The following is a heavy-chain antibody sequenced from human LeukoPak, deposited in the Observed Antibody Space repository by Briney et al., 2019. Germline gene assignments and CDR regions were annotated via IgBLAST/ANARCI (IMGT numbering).Heavy chain of an antibody. V-gene: IGHV1-69*13. Sequence: ASVRVSCKTSGGTFSNYPISWVRQAPGQGLEWMGGIMPIFGTAHYAEKLQARVTITADESTSTVFLELRSLKSEDTAVYYCARGPEIVVAGKTFAAYKWFGPGGQGTLLTVSS. CDR2: IMPIFGTA. CDR1: GGTFSNYP. CDR3: ARGPEIVVAGKTFAAYKWFGP. D-gene: IGHD2-15*01. J-gene: IGHJ5*02.